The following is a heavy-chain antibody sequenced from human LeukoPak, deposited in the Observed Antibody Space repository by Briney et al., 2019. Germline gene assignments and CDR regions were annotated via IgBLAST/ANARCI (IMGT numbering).Heavy chain of an antibody. CDR3: PSHISGYYYFDF. CDR2: IYPGDSDT. CDR1: GYSFTSSW. J-gene: IGHJ4*02. V-gene: IGHV5-51*01. Sequence: GESLKISCKCSGYSFTSSWIGWVRQMPGKGLEWMGIIYPGDSDTRYSPSFQGQVTISADKSISTAYLQLSSLSASDTAMYFCPSHISGYYYFDFWGQGTLVTVSS. D-gene: IGHD3-22*01.